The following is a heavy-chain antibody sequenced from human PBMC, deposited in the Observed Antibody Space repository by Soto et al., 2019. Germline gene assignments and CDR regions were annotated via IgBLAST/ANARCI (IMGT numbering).Heavy chain of an antibody. D-gene: IGHD5-12*01. Sequence: QVQLQESGPGLVKPSGTLSLTCAVSSGSISSSNWWSLVRQPPGKGLEGIGEIYHSGSTNYNPSLKSRVTISVDKSKNQFSLKLSSVTAADTAVYYCARMKGEYSGYGHFDYWGQGTLVTVSS. J-gene: IGHJ4*02. CDR3: ARMKGEYSGYGHFDY. V-gene: IGHV4-4*02. CDR1: SGSISSSNW. CDR2: IYHSGST.